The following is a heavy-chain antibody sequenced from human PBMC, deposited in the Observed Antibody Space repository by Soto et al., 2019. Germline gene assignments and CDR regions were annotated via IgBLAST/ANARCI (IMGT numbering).Heavy chain of an antibody. V-gene: IGHV3-30-3*01. CDR1: GFTFSSYA. J-gene: IGHJ4*02. CDR2: ISYDGSNK. Sequence: GGSVRLSCAASGFTFSSYAMHCVRQAPGKGLEWVAVISYDGSNKYYADSVKGRFTISRDNSKNTLYLQMNSLRAEDTAVYYCARDSISRDGYNLDYWGQGTLVTVSS. D-gene: IGHD5-12*01. CDR3: ARDSISRDGYNLDY.